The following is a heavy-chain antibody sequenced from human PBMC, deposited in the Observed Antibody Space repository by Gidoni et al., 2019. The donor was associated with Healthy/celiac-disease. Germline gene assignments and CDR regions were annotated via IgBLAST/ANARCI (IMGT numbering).Heavy chain of an antibody. CDR3: ARDFWSGYYNPAFDY. V-gene: IGHV1-18*04. J-gene: IGHJ4*02. D-gene: IGHD3-3*01. Sequence: QVQLVQSGAEVKKPGASVKVSCNASGYTFTSYGISWVRQAPGQGLEWMGWISAYNGNTNYAQKLQGRVTMTTDTSTSTAYMELRSLRSDDTDVYYCARDFWSGYYNPAFDYWGQGTLVTVSS. CDR2: ISAYNGNT. CDR1: GYTFTSYG.